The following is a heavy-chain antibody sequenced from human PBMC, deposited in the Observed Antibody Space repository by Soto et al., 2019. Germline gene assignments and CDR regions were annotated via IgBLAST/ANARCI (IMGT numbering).Heavy chain of an antibody. CDR2: ITPGGGIT. Sequence: QVQLVQSGAEVKKTGASVMVSCKASVYTFTTYDIHWERQAPGLGLEWMGIITPGGGITSYAQKFKGRIAMTRETSTSTVYMELSSLRSEDTAMYYCAKVLSELVPRYFDTWGQGTLVTVSS. CDR3: AKVLSELVPRYFDT. J-gene: IGHJ4*02. CDR1: VYTFTTYD. D-gene: IGHD6-13*01. V-gene: IGHV1-46*01.